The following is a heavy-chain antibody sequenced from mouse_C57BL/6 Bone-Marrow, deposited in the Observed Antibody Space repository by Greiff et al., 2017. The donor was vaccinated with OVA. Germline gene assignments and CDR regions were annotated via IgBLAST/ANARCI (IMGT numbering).Heavy chain of an antibody. CDR2: IDPENGDT. D-gene: IGHD2-4*01. CDR1: GFNIKDDY. CDR3: TLIYYDFTSTYYYAMDY. V-gene: IGHV14-4*01. Sequence: EVQLQQSGAELVRPGASVTLSCTASGFNIKDDYMHWVKQRPEQGLEWIGWIDPENGDTESASKFQGKATITADTSSNTAYLQLSSLTSEDTAVYYRTLIYYDFTSTYYYAMDYWGQGTSVTVSS. J-gene: IGHJ4*01.